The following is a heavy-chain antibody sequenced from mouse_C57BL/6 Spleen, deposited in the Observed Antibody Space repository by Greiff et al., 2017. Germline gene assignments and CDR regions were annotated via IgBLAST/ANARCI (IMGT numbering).Heavy chain of an antibody. CDR3: ARNYYDYGGDYAMDY. CDR1: GYTFTSYW. CDR2: IYPGSGST. Sequence: VQLQQPGAELVKPGASVKMSCKASGYTFTSYWITWVKQRPGQGLEWIGDIYPGSGSTNYNEKFKSKATLTVDTSSSTAYMQLSSLTSEDSAVYYCARNYYDYGGDYAMDYWGQGTSVTVSS. J-gene: IGHJ4*01. V-gene: IGHV1-55*01. D-gene: IGHD2-4*01.